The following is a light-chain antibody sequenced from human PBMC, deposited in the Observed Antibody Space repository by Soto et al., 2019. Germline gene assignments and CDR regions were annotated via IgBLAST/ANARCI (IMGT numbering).Light chain of an antibody. CDR2: DDR. CDR3: QLCDSKSDHVV. J-gene: IGLJ2*01. V-gene: IGLV3-21*02. CDR1: NIGRKS. Sequence: SYELTQPPSVSVAPGQTARIPCGGTNIGRKSVHWYQQKPGQAPVVVVYDDRDRPSGIPERFSGSNSGNTAALTISRVEAGDEADYYCQLCDSKSDHVVFGGGTKLTVL.